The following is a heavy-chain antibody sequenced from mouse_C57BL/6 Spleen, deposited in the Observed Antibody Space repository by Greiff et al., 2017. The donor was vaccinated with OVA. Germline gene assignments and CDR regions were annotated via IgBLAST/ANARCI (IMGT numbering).Heavy chain of an antibody. CDR3: ARWSTVGGFAY. Sequence: EVQLQQSGPELVKPGASVKISCKASGYTFTDYYMNWVKQSHGKSLEWIGDINPKHGGTSYNQKFKGKATLTVDKSSSTSYMELRSLTSEDSAVYYCARWSTVGGFAYWGQGTLVTVSA. V-gene: IGHV1-26*01. J-gene: IGHJ3*01. CDR2: INPKHGGT. D-gene: IGHD1-1*01. CDR1: GYTFTDYY.